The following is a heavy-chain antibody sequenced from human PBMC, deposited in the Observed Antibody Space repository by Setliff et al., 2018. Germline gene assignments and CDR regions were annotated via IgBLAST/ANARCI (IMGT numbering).Heavy chain of an antibody. CDR2: IYPGDSDT. Sequence: GESLQISCQGSGYRFTFYWIGWVRQLPGKGLEWMWLIYPGDSDTRYSPSFQGQVTISADKAISTAYLQWSSLKASDTAMYYCARVTPDYYYYYGMDVWGQGTTVTVSS. CDR1: GYRFTFYW. J-gene: IGHJ6*02. CDR3: ARVTPDYYYYYGMDV. D-gene: IGHD3-16*01. V-gene: IGHV5-51*01.